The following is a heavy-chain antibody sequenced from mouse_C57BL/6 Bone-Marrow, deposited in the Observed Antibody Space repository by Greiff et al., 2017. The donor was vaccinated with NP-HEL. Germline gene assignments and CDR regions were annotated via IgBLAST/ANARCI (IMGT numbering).Heavy chain of an antibody. CDR1: GYTFTSYG. J-gene: IGHJ2*01. CDR3: ARTYYRGFDY. Sequence: VNVVESGAELARPGASVKLSCKASGYTFTSYGISWVKQRTGQGLEWIGEIYPRSGNTYYNEKFKGKATLTADKSSSTAYMELRSLTSEDSAVYFCARTYYRGFDYWGQGTTLTVSS. V-gene: IGHV1-81*01. D-gene: IGHD2-14*01. CDR2: IYPRSGNT.